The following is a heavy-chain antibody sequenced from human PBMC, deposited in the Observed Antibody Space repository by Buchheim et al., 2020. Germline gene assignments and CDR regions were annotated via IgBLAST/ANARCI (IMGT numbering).Heavy chain of an antibody. CDR3: ARDYYDSSGSLRPFDY. D-gene: IGHD3-22*01. V-gene: IGHV3-48*03. CDR2: ISSSCSTI. J-gene: IGHJ4*02. CDR1: GFTFSSYE. Sequence: EVQLVESGGGLVQPGGSLRLSCAASGFTFSSYEMNWVRQAPGKGLEWVSYISSSCSTIYYADSVKGRFTISRDNAQNSLYLQMNSLRAEDTAVYYCARDYYDSSGSLRPFDYWGQGTL.